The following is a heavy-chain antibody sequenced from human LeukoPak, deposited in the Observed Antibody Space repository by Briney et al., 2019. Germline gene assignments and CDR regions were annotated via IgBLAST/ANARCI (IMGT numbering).Heavy chain of an antibody. CDR3: ARKGNAFDF. CDR2: IFSSSLYI. CDR1: GFTFYTYS. V-gene: IGHV3-21*01. Sequence: PGGSLRLSCAASGFTFYTYSMNWVRQAPGKGLEWVASIFSSSLYINYADSVKGRFTISRDNAENSLFLQMNSLRAEDTAVYYCARKGNAFDFWGQGTMVTVSS. D-gene: IGHD3-10*01. J-gene: IGHJ3*01.